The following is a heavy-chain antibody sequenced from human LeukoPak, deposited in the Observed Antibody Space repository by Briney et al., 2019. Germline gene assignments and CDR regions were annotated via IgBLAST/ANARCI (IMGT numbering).Heavy chain of an antibody. CDR3: ARVRGVAAAGTYYFDY. D-gene: IGHD6-13*01. CDR1: GGSISSYY. J-gene: IGHJ4*02. Sequence: SETLSLTYTVSGGSISSYYWCWIRQPPGKGLEWIGYIYYSGSTNYNPSLKSRVTISVDTSKNQFSLKLSSVTAADTAVYYCARVRGVAAAGTYYFDYWGQGTLVTVSS. CDR2: IYYSGST. V-gene: IGHV4-59*01.